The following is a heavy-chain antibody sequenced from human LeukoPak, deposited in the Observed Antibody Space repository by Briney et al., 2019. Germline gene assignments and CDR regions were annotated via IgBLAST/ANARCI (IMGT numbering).Heavy chain of an antibody. V-gene: IGHV1-2*02. J-gene: IGHJ3*02. CDR3: ARGPYHYYGSGSPQDDAFDI. D-gene: IGHD3-10*01. CDR2: INPNSGGT. Sequence: ASVKVSCKVSGYTLTELSMHWVRQAPGKGLEWMGWINPNSGGTNYAQKFQGRVTMTRDTSISTAYMELSRLRSDDTAVYYCARGPYHYYGSGSPQDDAFDIWGQGTMVTVSS. CDR1: GYTLTELS.